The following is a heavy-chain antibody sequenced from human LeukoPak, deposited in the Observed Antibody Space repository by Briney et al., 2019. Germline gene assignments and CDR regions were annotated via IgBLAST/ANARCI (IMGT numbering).Heavy chain of an antibody. V-gene: IGHV3-23*01. CDR1: GFTFSSYA. D-gene: IGHD6-13*01. CDR2: ISGSGGST. Sequence: GGSLRLSCAASGFTFSSYAMSWVRQAPGKGLEWVSAISGSGGSTYYADSVKDRFTISRDNSKNTLYLQINSLRAEDTAVYYCARGIAAAGTALYNWGQGTLLTVSS. CDR3: ARGIAAAGTALYN. J-gene: IGHJ4*02.